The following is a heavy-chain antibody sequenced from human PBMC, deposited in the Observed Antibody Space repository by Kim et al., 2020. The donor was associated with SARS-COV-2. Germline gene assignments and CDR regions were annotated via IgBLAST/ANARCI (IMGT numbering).Heavy chain of an antibody. CDR3: ARDIMERWAQSDDY. V-gene: IGHV3-21*01. Sequence: ADSVKGRINNSRDNAQQPLYLQMNSLRAEDKAVYYCARDIMERWAQSDDYWGQGTLVTVSS. D-gene: IGHD2-8*01. J-gene: IGHJ4*02.